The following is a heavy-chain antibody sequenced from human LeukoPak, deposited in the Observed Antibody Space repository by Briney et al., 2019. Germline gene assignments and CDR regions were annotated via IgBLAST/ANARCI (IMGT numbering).Heavy chain of an antibody. J-gene: IGHJ3*01. D-gene: IGHD4/OR15-4a*01. CDR2: IGNDGSDT. CDR1: GFTFSSYW. CDR3: ARGGPNHGFDF. Sequence: PGGSLRLSCAASGFTFSSYWIHWIRQAPGKGLVWVSRIGNDGSDTMYAHSVKGRFTIFRDNAKNTLYLEMNSLRAEDTAVYFCARGGPNHGFDFWGQGTMVTVSS. V-gene: IGHV3-74*03.